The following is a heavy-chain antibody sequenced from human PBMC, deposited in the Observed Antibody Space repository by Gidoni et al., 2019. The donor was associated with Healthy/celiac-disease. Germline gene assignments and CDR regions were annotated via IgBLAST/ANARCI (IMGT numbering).Heavy chain of an antibody. V-gene: IGHV4-61*02. Sequence: QVQLQESGPGLVKPSQTLSLTCTAPGGSISSGSYYWSWIRQPAGKGLEWIGRIYTSGSTNYNPSLKSRVTISVDTSKNQFSLKLSSVTAAYTAVYYCARIDRGYWYFDLWGRGTLVTVTS. J-gene: IGHJ2*01. CDR3: ARIDRGYWYFDL. CDR2: IYTSGST. D-gene: IGHD5-12*01. CDR1: GGSISSGSYY.